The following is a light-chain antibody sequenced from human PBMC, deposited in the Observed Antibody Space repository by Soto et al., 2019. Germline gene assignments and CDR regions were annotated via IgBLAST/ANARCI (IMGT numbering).Light chain of an antibody. Sequence: HTVVTQEPSLTVSPGGTVTLTCASSTGAVTSGHYTNWLQQKPGQAPRALIYSTDTKHSWTPARFSGSLLGGKAALTLSGAQPEDEADYYCLLYYGGAVIFGGGTKLTVL. CDR3: LLYYGGAVI. CDR1: TGAVTSGHY. J-gene: IGLJ2*01. V-gene: IGLV7-43*01. CDR2: STD.